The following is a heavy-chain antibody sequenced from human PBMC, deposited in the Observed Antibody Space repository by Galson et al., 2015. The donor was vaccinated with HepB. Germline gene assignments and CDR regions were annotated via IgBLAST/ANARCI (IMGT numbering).Heavy chain of an antibody. J-gene: IGHJ4*02. D-gene: IGHD1-7*01. CDR1: GGTFSSYA. V-gene: IGHV1-69*06. Sequence: SVKVSCKASGGTFSSYAISWVRQAPGQGLEWMGWIIPIFGTANYAQKFQGRVTITADKSTSTAYMELSSLRSEDTAVYYCARGVRGPTDNGNYAFDYWGQGTLVTVSS. CDR2: IIPIFGTA. CDR3: ARGVRGPTDNGNYAFDY.